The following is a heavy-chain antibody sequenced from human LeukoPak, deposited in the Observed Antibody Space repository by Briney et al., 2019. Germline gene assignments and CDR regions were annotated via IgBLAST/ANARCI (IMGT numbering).Heavy chain of an antibody. CDR1: GYTFTGYY. V-gene: IGHV1-2*02. CDR3: ARSELRLRGDRQGY. Sequence: GASVKVSCKASGYTFTGYYMHWVRQAPGQGLEWMGWINPNSGGTNYAQKFQGRVTMTRDTSISTAYMELSRLRSDDTAVYYCARSELRLRGDRQGYWGQGTLVTVSS. CDR2: INPNSGGT. D-gene: IGHD5-12*01. J-gene: IGHJ4*02.